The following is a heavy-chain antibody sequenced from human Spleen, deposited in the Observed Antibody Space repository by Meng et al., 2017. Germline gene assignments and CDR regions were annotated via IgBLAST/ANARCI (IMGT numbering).Heavy chain of an antibody. J-gene: IGHJ6*02. D-gene: IGHD4-17*01. CDR3: ARDMGGDYFSYYYYGMDV. V-gene: IGHV3-21*01. CDR1: GFTFSSYS. CDR2: ISSSSSYI. Sequence: GESLKISCAASGFTFSSYSMNWVRRAPGKGLEWVSSISSSSSYIYYADSVKGRFTISRDNAKNSLYLQMNSLRAEDTAVYYCARDMGGDYFSYYYYGMDVWGQGTTVTVSS.